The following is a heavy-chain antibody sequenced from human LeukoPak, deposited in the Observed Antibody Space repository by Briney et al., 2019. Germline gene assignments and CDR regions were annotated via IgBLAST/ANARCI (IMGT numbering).Heavy chain of an antibody. D-gene: IGHD3-3*01. CDR3: ARGDAGSGYYIDY. J-gene: IGHJ4*02. Sequence: VASVKVSCKASGSTFTSYDVNWVRQATGQGLEWMGWMNFNNGNTGYAQRFQGRITVTRNTSISTAYMELSSLRSEDMAVYYCARGDAGSGYYIDYWGQGTLVTVFS. CDR2: MNFNNGNT. V-gene: IGHV1-8*01. CDR1: GSTFTSYD.